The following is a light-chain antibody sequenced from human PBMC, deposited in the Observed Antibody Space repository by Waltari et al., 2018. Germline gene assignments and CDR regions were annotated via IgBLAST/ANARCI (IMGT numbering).Light chain of an antibody. J-gene: IGLJ3*02. Sequence: QSELTQPPSVSAAPGQKVTISCSGSGSNIGKNFVSWYQQFPGAAPKLLISENNKRPSEIPDRFSGSKSGTSATLAITGLQTGDEADYYCGTWDNDLGAGVFGGGTKLTVL. CDR3: GTWDNDLGAGV. CDR2: ENN. V-gene: IGLV1-51*02. CDR1: GSNIGKNF.